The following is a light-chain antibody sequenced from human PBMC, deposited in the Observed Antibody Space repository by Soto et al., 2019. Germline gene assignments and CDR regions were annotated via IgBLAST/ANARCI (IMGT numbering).Light chain of an antibody. CDR1: QSVSSSY. CDR3: QQYGRSPST. CDR2: GAS. V-gene: IGKV3-20*01. Sequence: EIVLTQSPGTLSLSPGERATLSCRASQSVSSSYLAWYQQKPGQAPRLLIYGASSRATGIPDRFSGSGSGTDFTLTISRLEPEDFAVYYCQQYGRSPSTFGGGTK. J-gene: IGKJ4*01.